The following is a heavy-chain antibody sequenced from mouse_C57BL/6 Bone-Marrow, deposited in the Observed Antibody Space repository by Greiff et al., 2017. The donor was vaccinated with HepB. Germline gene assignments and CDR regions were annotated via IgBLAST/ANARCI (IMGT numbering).Heavy chain of an antibody. CDR1: GFTFSSYT. CDR3: AREGYYGYYAMDY. V-gene: IGHV5-9*01. D-gene: IGHD1-1*01. J-gene: IGHJ4*01. Sequence: EVQGVESGGGLVKPGGSLKLSCAASGFTFSSYTMSWVRQTPEKRLEWVATISGGGGNTYYPDSVKGRFTISRNNAKNTLYLQMSSLRSEDTALYYCAREGYYGYYAMDYWGQGTSVTVSS. CDR2: ISGGGGNT.